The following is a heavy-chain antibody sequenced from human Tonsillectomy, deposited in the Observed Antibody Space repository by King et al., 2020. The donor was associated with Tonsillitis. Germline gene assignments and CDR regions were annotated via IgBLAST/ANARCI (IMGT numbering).Heavy chain of an antibody. V-gene: IGHV3-30*04. D-gene: IGHD1-26*01. CDR2: ISYDGSNK. J-gene: IGHJ6*02. Sequence: VQLVESGGGVVQPGRSLRLSCAASGFTFSSYAMHWVRQAPGKGLEWVAVISYDGSNKYYADSVKGRFTISRGNSKNTLYLQMNSLRAEDTAVYYCARRVGEWNYGMDVWGQGTTVTVSS. CDR3: ARRVGEWNYGMDV. CDR1: GFTFSSYA.